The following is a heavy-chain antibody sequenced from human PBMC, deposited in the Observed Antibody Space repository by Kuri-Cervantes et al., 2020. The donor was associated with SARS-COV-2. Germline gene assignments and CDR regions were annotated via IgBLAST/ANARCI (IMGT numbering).Heavy chain of an antibody. J-gene: IGHJ5*02. D-gene: IGHD3-3*01. CDR1: GYSISSGYY. CDR2: SYHSGST. Sequence: ESLKISCAVSGYSISSGYYWGWIRQPPGKGLEWIGSSYHSGSTYYNPSLKSRVTISVDTSKNQFSLKLSSVTAADTAVYYCARSKSWRWFDPWGQGTLVTVSS. V-gene: IGHV4-38-2*01. CDR3: ARSKSWRWFDP.